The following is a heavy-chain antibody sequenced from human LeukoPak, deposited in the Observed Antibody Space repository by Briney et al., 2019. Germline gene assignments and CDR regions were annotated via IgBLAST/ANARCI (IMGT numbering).Heavy chain of an antibody. V-gene: IGHV3-23*01. J-gene: IGHJ4*02. Sequence: PGGSLRLSCAVSRFTFSDYAMNWVRQAPGKGLEWVSLISGSGDNTFYADSVKGRFTISRDDSKNTLYLQMNSLRAEDTALYYCATDRGYSGYGTFDYWGQGTLVAVSS. D-gene: IGHD5-12*01. CDR3: ATDRGYSGYGTFDY. CDR1: RFTFSDYA. CDR2: ISGSGDNT.